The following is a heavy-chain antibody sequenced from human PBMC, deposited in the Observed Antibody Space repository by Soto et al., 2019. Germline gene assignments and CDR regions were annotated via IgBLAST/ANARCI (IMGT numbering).Heavy chain of an antibody. V-gene: IGHV3-33*01. CDR1: GFTFSSYG. Sequence: GGSLRLSCAASGFTFSSYGMHWVRQAPGKGLEWVAVIWYDGSNKYYADSVKGRFTISRDNSKNTLYLQMNSLRAEDTAVYYCAREYRTYYDFWSGSVNSYGMDVWGQGTTVTVSS. J-gene: IGHJ6*02. CDR3: AREYRTYYDFWSGSVNSYGMDV. D-gene: IGHD3-3*01. CDR2: IWYDGSNK.